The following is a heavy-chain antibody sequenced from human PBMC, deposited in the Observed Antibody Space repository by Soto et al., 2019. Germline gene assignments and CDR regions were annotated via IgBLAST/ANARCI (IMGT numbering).Heavy chain of an antibody. CDR3: ARQRGDYVFDN. J-gene: IGHJ5*02. V-gene: IGHV4-39*01. D-gene: IGHD4-17*01. CDR2: IYYSGRA. CDR1: GGSITSTSYY. Sequence: PSETLSLTCIVSGGSITSTSYYWGWIRQPPGKGLEWIGTIYYSGRAKYNPSLKSRVTISVDTSKSHFSLSLPSVTAADTAVYYCARQRGDYVFDNWGQGTLVTSPQ.